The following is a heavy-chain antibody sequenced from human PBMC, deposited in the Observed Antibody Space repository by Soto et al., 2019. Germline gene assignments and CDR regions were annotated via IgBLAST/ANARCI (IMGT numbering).Heavy chain of an antibody. J-gene: IGHJ4*02. Sequence: ASVEVSCKASGYTFTSYDINWVRQATGQGLEWMGWISAYNGNTNYAQKLQGRVTMTTDTSTSTAYMELGSLRSDDTAVYYCARDPGGYPFDYWGQGTLVTVSS. V-gene: IGHV1-18*01. CDR3: ARDPGGYPFDY. CDR2: ISAYNGNT. CDR1: GYTFTSYD. D-gene: IGHD3-22*01.